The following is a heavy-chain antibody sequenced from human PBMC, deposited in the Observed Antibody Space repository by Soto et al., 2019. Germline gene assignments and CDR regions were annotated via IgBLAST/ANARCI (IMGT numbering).Heavy chain of an antibody. Sequence: GGSLRLSCAASGFTFSSYGMHWVRQAPGKGLEWVAVIWYDGSNKYYADSVKGRFTISRDNAKNSLYLQMNSLRAEDTAVYYCARVGYYDSRGGMDVRGQGTTVTVS. J-gene: IGHJ6*02. CDR1: GFTFSSYG. CDR2: IWYDGSNK. CDR3: ARVGYYDSRGGMDV. D-gene: IGHD3-22*01. V-gene: IGHV3-33*01.